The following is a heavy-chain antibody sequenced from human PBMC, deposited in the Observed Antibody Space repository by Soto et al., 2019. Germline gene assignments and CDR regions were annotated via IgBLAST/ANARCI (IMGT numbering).Heavy chain of an antibody. Sequence: GGSLRLSCAASGFTFSSYDMQWVRHATGKGLEWVSAIGTAGDTYYPGSVKGRFTISRENAKNSLYLQMNSLRAGDTAVYYCARSPPGGYHYHYGMDVWGQGTTVTVSS. D-gene: IGHD3-22*01. CDR2: IGTAGDT. V-gene: IGHV3-13*04. CDR3: ARSPPGGYHYHYGMDV. J-gene: IGHJ6*02. CDR1: GFTFSSYD.